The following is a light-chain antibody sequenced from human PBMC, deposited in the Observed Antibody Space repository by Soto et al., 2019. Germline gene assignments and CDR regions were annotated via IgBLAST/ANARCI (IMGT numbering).Light chain of an antibody. CDR1: SSNIGAGFD. V-gene: IGLV1-40*01. CDR3: QSYDSSLTGSKV. CDR2: GNS. J-gene: IGLJ1*01. Sequence: QSVLTQPPSVSGAPGQRVTISCTVSSSNIGAGFDVHWYQQLPGTAPNLLIYGNSNRPSGVPDRFSGSRSGTSASLAITGLQAEDEADYYCQSYDSSLTGSKVFGSGTKVTVL.